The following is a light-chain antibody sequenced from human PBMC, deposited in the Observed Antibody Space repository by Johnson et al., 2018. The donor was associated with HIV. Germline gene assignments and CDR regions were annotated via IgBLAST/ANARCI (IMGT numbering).Light chain of an antibody. Sequence: QSVLTQPPSVSAAPGQKVTISCSGSSSNIGNNYVSWYQQLPGTSPKLLIYENNKRPSGIPDRFSGSKSGTSATLCIAGLQTGDEADYYCGTWDNSLSTGAVFGTGTKVTVL. CDR3: GTWDNSLSTGAV. J-gene: IGLJ1*01. CDR2: ENN. V-gene: IGLV1-51*02. CDR1: SSNIGNNY.